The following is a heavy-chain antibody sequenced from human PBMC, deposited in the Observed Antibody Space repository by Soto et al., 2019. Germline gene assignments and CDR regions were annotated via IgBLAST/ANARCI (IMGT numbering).Heavy chain of an antibody. J-gene: IGHJ4*02. V-gene: IGHV3-72*01. CDR3: ARVRRGAPTRYFDY. D-gene: IGHD2-15*01. Sequence: EVQLVESGGGLVQPGGSLRLSCAASGFTFSDHYMDWVRQAPGKGLEWVGRIRNKANSYTTQYAASVKGRFTISRYDSKNSLFLQMNSLKTDDTAVYYCARVRRGAPTRYFDYWGQGTLVTVSS. CDR1: GFTFSDHY. CDR2: IRNKANSYTT.